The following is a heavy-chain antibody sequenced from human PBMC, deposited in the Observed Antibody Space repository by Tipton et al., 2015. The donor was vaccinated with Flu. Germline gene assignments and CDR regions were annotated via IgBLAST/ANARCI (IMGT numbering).Heavy chain of an antibody. V-gene: IGHV4-4*07. Sequence: TLSLTCTVSGGSINSYYWSWIRQPAGKGLEWIGRIYSSGSTNYNPSLESRVTMSVDTSKNQFSLKVRSVTAADTAIYYCATADYGDYGRCFDLWGRGTLVTVSS. J-gene: IGHJ2*01. CDR2: IYSSGST. CDR3: ATADYGDYGRCFDL. D-gene: IGHD4-17*01. CDR1: GGSINSYY.